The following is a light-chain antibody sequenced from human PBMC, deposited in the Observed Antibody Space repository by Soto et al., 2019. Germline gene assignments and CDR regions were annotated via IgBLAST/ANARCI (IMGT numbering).Light chain of an antibody. Sequence: QSALTQPRSVSGSPGQSVTISCTGTSSDVGGYNYVSWYQRNPGKAPKLMIHDVTKRPSGVPDRFSGSKAGNKASLTISGLQAEDEADYYCCSYEGSYTLVFGGGTKVTVL. J-gene: IGLJ2*01. CDR1: SSDVGGYNY. V-gene: IGLV2-11*01. CDR2: DVT. CDR3: CSYEGSYTLV.